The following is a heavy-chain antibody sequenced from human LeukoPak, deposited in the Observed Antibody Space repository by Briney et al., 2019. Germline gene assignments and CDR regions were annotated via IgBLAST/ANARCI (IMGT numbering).Heavy chain of an antibody. V-gene: IGHV4-4*02. J-gene: IGHJ4*02. Sequence: TSETLSLTCAVSGGSISSSNWWSWVRQPPGKGLEWIGEIYHSGSTNYNPSLKSRVTISVDKSKNQFSLKLSSVTAADTAVYYCARAYGDYRYKTPFDYWGQGTLVTVSS. CDR1: GGSISSSNW. CDR2: IYHSGST. D-gene: IGHD4-17*01. CDR3: ARAYGDYRYKTPFDY.